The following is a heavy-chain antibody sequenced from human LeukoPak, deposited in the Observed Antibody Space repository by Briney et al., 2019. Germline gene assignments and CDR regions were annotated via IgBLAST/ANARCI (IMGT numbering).Heavy chain of an antibody. CDR3: ARGWLRRNLEY. J-gene: IGHJ4*02. D-gene: IGHD5-12*01. V-gene: IGHV1-69*05. Sequence: GSSVKVSCKASGGTFSSYAISWVRQAPGQGLEWMGGIIPVFGTTNYAQKFQGRVTMTRDMSTSTVYMELSSLRSEDTAVYYCARGWLRRNLEYWGQGTLVTVSS. CDR2: IIPVFGTT. CDR1: GGTFSSYA.